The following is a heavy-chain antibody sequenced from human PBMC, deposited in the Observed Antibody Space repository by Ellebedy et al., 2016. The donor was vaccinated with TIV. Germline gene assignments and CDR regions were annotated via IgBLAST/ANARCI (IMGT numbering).Heavy chain of an antibody. J-gene: IGHJ4*02. V-gene: IGHV1-18*04. CDR1: GYTFTSYG. Sequence: ASVKVSCXASGYTFTSYGISWVRQAPGQGLVWMGWISAYNGNTNYAQKLQGRVTMTTDTSTSTAYMELRSLRSDDTAVYYCARGYCSSTSCYGDLDYWGQGTLVTVSS. D-gene: IGHD2-2*01. CDR2: ISAYNGNT. CDR3: ARGYCSSTSCYGDLDY.